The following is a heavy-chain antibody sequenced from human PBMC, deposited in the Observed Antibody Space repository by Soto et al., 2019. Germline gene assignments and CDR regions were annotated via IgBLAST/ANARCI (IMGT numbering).Heavy chain of an antibody. Sequence: QVQLVQSGAEVKKPVASVKVACKASGYTFTSYGISLVRQAPGQGLEWMGWIRAYNGNTNYAQKLQGRVTMTTDTSTSTAYMELRSLRSDDTAVYYCARSGHYYDSSGYSGWFDPWGQGTLVTVSS. D-gene: IGHD3-22*01. CDR3: ARSGHYYDSSGYSGWFDP. CDR1: GYTFTSYG. J-gene: IGHJ5*02. CDR2: IRAYNGNT. V-gene: IGHV1-18*01.